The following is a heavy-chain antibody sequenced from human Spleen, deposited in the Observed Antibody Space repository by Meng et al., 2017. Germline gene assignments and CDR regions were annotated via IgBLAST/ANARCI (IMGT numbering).Heavy chain of an antibody. CDR2: IYWDDDK. J-gene: IGHJ4*02. V-gene: IGHV2-5*02. CDR3: AHRGSSWAFDY. CDR1: GFSLSTSGVG. Sequence: LKYACPTPVTPTQTSTMTCTFSGFSLSTSGVGVGWIRQPPGKALEWLALIYWDDDKRYSPSLKSRLTITKDTSKNQVVLTMTNMDPVDTATYYCAHRGSSWAFDYWGQGTLVTVSS. D-gene: IGHD6-13*01.